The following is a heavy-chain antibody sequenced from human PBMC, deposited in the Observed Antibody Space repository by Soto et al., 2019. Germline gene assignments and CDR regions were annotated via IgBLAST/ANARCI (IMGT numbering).Heavy chain of an antibody. V-gene: IGHV3-66*01. D-gene: IGHD6-19*01. Sequence: GGSLRLSCAASGFTVSSNYMSWVRQAPGKGLEWVSVIYSGGSTYYADSVKGRFTISRDNSKNTLYLQMDSLRAEDTAVYYCASTLVAVAFDYWGQGTLVTVSS. CDR3: ASTLVAVAFDY. CDR2: IYSGGST. CDR1: GFTVSSNY. J-gene: IGHJ4*02.